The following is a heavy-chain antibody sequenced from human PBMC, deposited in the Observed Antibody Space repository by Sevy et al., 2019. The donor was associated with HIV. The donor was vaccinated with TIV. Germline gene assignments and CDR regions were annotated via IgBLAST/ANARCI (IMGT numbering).Heavy chain of an antibody. V-gene: IGHV3-7*03. CDR3: VRDKEVGASILDA. CDR2: IKQDGSEA. J-gene: IGHJ5*02. D-gene: IGHD1-26*01. Sequence: GGSLRLSCAASGFTFSNCWMSWVRQAPGKGLECVADIKQDGSEAYYVDSVKGRFTISRDNAKNSLYLQMNSLRDEDTAMYFCVRDKEVGASILDAWGQGTPVTVSS. CDR1: GFTFSNCW.